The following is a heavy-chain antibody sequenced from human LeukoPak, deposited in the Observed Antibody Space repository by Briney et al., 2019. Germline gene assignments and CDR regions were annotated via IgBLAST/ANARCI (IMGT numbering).Heavy chain of an antibody. D-gene: IGHD5-18*01. J-gene: IGHJ4*02. CDR3: ASGVGYHESVRFDY. V-gene: IGHV1-2*02. CDR2: VNPNSGGT. Sequence: GASVKVSCKASGYTFTGYYMHWVRQAPGQGLEWMGWVNPNSGGTNYAQKFQGRVTMTRDTSISTAYMELSRLRSDDTAVYYCASGVGYHESVRFDYWGQGTLVTVSS. CDR1: GYTFTGYY.